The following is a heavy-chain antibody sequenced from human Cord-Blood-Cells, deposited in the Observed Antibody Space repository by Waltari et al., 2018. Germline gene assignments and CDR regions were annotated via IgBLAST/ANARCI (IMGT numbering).Heavy chain of an antibody. D-gene: IGHD6-13*01. CDR1: GFTVSSNY. J-gene: IGHJ4*02. V-gene: IGHV3-53*01. CDR2: IYSGGST. CDR3: ARLDSSSWSHFDY. Sequence: EVQLVESGGGLLQPGGSLRLSCAASGFTVSSNYMSWVRQAPGKGLEWVSVIYSGGSTYYADSVKGRFTISRDNSKNTLYLQMNSLRAEDTAVYYCARLDSSSWSHFDYWGQGTLVTVSS.